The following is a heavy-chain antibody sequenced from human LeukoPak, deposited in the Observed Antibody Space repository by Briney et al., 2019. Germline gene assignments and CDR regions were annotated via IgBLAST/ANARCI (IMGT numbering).Heavy chain of an antibody. CDR3: SRRLYGDYVDDS. CDR2: INEGGSVR. V-gene: IGHV3-7*01. CDR1: GFTYINHW. J-gene: IGHJ4*02. Sequence: TGGSLRLSCAASGFTYINHWMSWVRQAPEEGLEWVASINEGGSVRYYVDSVKGRFTISRDNAKSSLYLQMSSLRGEDTAVYYCSRRLYGDYVDDSWGQGTLVTVSS. D-gene: IGHD4-17*01.